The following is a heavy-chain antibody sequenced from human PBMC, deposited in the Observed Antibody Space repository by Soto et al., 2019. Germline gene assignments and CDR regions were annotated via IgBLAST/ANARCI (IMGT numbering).Heavy chain of an antibody. CDR2: ISGTGDTT. D-gene: IGHD2-2*01. V-gene: IGHV3-23*01. CDR1: GFTFTNFA. Sequence: PGGSLRLSCAASGFTFTNFAMNWVRQAPGKGLEWVSVISGTGDTTYNADSVKGRFTNSRDNSMNTAFLQMNSLRAEDTALYYCAKGYCSSTSCSFDYWGQGTLVTVSS. J-gene: IGHJ4*02. CDR3: AKGYCSSTSCSFDY.